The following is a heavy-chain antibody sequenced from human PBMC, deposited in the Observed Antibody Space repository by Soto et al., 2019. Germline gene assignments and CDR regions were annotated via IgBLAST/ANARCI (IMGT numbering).Heavy chain of an antibody. CDR2: IYYSGST. Sequence: SETLSLTCTVSGGSISSYYWSWIRQPPGKGLEWIGYIYYSGSTNYDPSLKSRVTISVDTSKNQFSLKLSSVTAADTAVYYCARHGRESYSSSLETSYFDYWGQGTLVTVSS. CDR1: GGSISSYY. J-gene: IGHJ4*02. V-gene: IGHV4-59*08. D-gene: IGHD6-13*01. CDR3: ARHGRESYSSSLETSYFDY.